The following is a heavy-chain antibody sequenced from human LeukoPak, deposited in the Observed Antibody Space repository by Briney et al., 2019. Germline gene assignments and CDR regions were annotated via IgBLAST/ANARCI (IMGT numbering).Heavy chain of an antibody. CDR1: GFTFSSYA. CDR2: ISGSGGST. Sequence: GGSLRLSCAASGFTFSSYAMSWVRQAPGKGLEWVSAISGSGGSTYYADSMKGRFTISRDNSKNTLYLQMNSLRAEDTAVYYCAKESTISSGYFNWFDPWGPGTLVTVSS. D-gene: IGHD3-22*01. CDR3: AKESTISSGYFNWFDP. V-gene: IGHV3-23*01. J-gene: IGHJ5*02.